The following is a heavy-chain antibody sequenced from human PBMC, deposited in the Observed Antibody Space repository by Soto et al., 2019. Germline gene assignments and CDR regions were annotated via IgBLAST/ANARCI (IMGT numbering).Heavy chain of an antibody. CDR3: AKPSIAARHYFDY. D-gene: IGHD6-6*01. J-gene: IGHJ4*02. V-gene: IGHV3-23*01. CDR1: GFTFGGYA. CDR2: ISSSGGST. Sequence: GGSLRLSCGASGFTFGGYAVSWVRQAPGKGLEWVSAISSSGGSTYYADSVKGRFTISRDNSKNTVYLQMNSLRAEDTAVYFCAKPSIAARHYFDYWGQGILVTVSS.